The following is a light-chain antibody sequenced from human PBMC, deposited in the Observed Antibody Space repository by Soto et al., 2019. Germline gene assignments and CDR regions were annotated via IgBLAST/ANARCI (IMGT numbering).Light chain of an antibody. CDR2: GAS. Sequence: EIVLTQSPGTLSLSPGERVTLSCRASQAVSNSYLAWYQQKPGQAPRLLIYGASSRATGIPDRFSGSGSGTDFTLTISGLEPEDFAVYYCQQYATSPLTFGGGTKVEIK. J-gene: IGKJ4*01. V-gene: IGKV3-20*01. CDR3: QQYATSPLT. CDR1: QAVSNSY.